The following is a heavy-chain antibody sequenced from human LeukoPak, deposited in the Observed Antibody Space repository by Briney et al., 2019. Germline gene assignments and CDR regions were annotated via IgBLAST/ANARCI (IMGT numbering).Heavy chain of an antibody. V-gene: IGHV1-8*01. CDR2: MNPNSGNT. CDR3: ARGQYYDILTGYYNAFDI. J-gene: IGHJ3*02. Sequence: GASVKVSCKASGYTFTSYDINWVRQATGQGLEWMGWMNPNSGNTGYAQKFQGRVTMTRNTSISTAYMELSSLRSEDTAVYYCARGQYYDILTGYYNAFDIWGQGTMATVSS. D-gene: IGHD3-9*01. CDR1: GYTFTSYD.